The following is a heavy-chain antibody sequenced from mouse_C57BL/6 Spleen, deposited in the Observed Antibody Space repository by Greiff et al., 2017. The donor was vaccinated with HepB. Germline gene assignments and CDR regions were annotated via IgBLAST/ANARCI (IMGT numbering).Heavy chain of an antibody. D-gene: IGHD2-2*01. V-gene: IGHV5-4*01. CDR2: ISDGGSYT. Sequence: EVKLEESGGGLVKPGGSLKLSCAASGFTFSSYAMSWVRQTPEKRLEWVATISDGGSYTYYPDNVKGRFTISRDNAKNNLYLQMSHLKSEDTAMYYCARDDGYDEGFAYWGQGTLVTVSA. CDR1: GFTFSSYA. J-gene: IGHJ3*01. CDR3: ARDDGYDEGFAY.